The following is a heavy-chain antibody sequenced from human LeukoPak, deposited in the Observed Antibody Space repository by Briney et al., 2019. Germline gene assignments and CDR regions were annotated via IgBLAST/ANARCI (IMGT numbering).Heavy chain of an antibody. D-gene: IGHD2-2*01. V-gene: IGHV3-33*01. Sequence: PGGSLRLSCAASGFIFTHYGFHWVRQAPGKGLEWVAVIGVDGTMKYYAESVKGRFTISRDNSRNTLYLQMNSLRVEDTAVYYCVLVVVPAAIWHFDLWGRGTLVTVSS. CDR1: GFIFTHYG. CDR2: IGVDGTMK. J-gene: IGHJ2*01. CDR3: VLVVVPAAIWHFDL.